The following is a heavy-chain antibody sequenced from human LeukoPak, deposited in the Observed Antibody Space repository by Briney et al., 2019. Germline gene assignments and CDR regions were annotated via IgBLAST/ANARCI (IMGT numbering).Heavy chain of an antibody. Sequence: SETLSLTCTVSGGSISSSSYSWGWIRQPPGKGLEWIGSIYYSGSTYYNPSLKSRVTISVDTSKNQFSLKLSSVTAADTAVYYCARHKVNWSYRRYFDYWGQGTLVTVSS. CDR1: GGSISSSSYS. CDR3: ARHKVNWSYRRYFDY. J-gene: IGHJ4*02. V-gene: IGHV4-39*01. CDR2: IYYSGST. D-gene: IGHD1-7*01.